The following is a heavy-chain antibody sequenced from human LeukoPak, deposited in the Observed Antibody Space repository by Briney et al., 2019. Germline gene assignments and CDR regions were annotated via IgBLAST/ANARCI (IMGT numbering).Heavy chain of an antibody. Sequence: GGSLRLSCTVSGFTFSNYEMNWVRRAPGKGLEWVSYISSSGSAKYYADSVKGRFTISRDNAESSLYLQMNSLRAEDTAVYYCARDGVRGVRDAFDIWGQGTRVTVSS. J-gene: IGHJ3*02. CDR2: ISSSGSAK. CDR1: GFTFSNYE. V-gene: IGHV3-48*03. CDR3: ARDGVRGVRDAFDI. D-gene: IGHD3-10*01.